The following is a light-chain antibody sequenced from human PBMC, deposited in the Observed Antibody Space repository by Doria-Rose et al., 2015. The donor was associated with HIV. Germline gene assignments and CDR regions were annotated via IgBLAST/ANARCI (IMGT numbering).Light chain of an antibody. J-gene: IGKJ1*01. CDR2: DGS. V-gene: IGKV3-20*01. Sequence: TQSPGTLSLSPGERATLSCRASQSFSSTYLAWYQQKPGQAPSLLIYDGSTRATGIPDRFSASESGTDFTLTINRLEPEDFALYYCRQYGTSWTFGQGTKVEI. CDR3: RQYGTSWT. CDR1: QSFSSTY.